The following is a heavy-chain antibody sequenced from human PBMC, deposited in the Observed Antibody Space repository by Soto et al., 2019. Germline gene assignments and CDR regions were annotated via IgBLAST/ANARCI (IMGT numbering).Heavy chain of an antibody. CDR1: GYSFTSYW. D-gene: IGHD3-22*01. J-gene: IGHJ6*02. CDR2: IYPGDSDT. Sequence: GESLMISCKCSGYSFTSYWIGWVRQMPGKGLEWMGIIYPGDSDTRYSPSFQGQVTISADKSISTAYLQWSSLKASDTAMYYCAMRGRADSSGYYQWYYCGMDVWGQGTTVTVSS. CDR3: AMRGRADSSGYYQWYYCGMDV. V-gene: IGHV5-51*01.